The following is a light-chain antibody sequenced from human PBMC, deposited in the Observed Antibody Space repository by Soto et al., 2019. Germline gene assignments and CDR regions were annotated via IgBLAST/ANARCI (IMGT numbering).Light chain of an antibody. J-gene: IGKJ1*01. CDR1: QSVTSSY. Sequence: VMTQAPATLSVSPVERATLSCRASQSVTSSYLAWYQQKPGQAPRLLIYGAFTRAAGVPARFSGSGSGTEFTLTISSLQSEDSAVYFCQQYANWPKTFGQGTKLDIK. V-gene: IGKV3-15*01. CDR3: QQYANWPKT. CDR2: GAF.